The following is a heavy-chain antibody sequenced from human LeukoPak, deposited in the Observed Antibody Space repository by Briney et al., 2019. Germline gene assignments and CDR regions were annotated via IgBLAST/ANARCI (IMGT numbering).Heavy chain of an antibody. CDR2: ISYDGSNK. D-gene: IGHD3-16*01. Sequence: PGGSLRLSCAASGFTFSSYAMHWVRQAPGKGLEWVAVISYDGSNKYYADSVKGRFTISRDNSKNTLYLQMNSLRAEDTAVYYCARVGLGNYFDYWGQGTLVTVSS. J-gene: IGHJ4*02. CDR1: GFTFSSYA. CDR3: ARVGLGNYFDY. V-gene: IGHV3-30-3*01.